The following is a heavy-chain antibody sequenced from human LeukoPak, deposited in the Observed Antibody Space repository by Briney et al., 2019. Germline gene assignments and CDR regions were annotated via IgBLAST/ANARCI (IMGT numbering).Heavy chain of an antibody. D-gene: IGHD3-22*01. CDR2: MNPNSGDT. V-gene: IGHV1-8*01. CDR1: GYTFTSYD. Sequence: ASVKVSCKASGYTFTSYDINWVRQATGQGLEWMGWMNPNSGDTGYAQKFQGRVTMTRNTSISTAYMELSSLRSEDTAVYYCASDSSGYYRVHFGYWGQGTLVTVSS. J-gene: IGHJ4*02. CDR3: ASDSSGYYRVHFGY.